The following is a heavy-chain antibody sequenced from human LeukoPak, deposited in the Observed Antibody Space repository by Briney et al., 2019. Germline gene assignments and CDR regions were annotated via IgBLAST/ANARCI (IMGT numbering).Heavy chain of an antibody. CDR1: GFTFSSYS. J-gene: IGHJ4*02. D-gene: IGHD6-13*01. Sequence: GGSLRLSCAASGFTFSSYSMNWVRQAPGKGLEWVSSISSSSSYIYYADSVKGRFTISRDNAKNSLNLQMSSLRAEDTAVYYCARGLWQQLVPSDYWGQGTLVTVSS. CDR2: ISSSSSYI. V-gene: IGHV3-21*01. CDR3: ARGLWQQLVPSDY.